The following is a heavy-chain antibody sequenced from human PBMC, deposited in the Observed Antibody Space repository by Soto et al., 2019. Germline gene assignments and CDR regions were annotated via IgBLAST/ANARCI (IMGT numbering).Heavy chain of an antibody. CDR2: VHFSGST. CDR3: ARFGAAAAHDDN. J-gene: IGHJ4*01. CDR1: GVSISGNH. Sequence: SETLSLTCSVSGVSISGNHWSWIRQAPGKGLEWVGYVHFSGSTTYNPSLEPRLNISFDMSKSQVYLQLTSVTAADTAVYYCARFGAAAAHDDNWGRGVLVTVSS. V-gene: IGHV4-59*01. D-gene: IGHD6-13*01.